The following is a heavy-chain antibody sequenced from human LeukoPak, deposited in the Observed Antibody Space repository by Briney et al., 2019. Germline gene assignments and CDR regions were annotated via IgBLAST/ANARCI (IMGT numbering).Heavy chain of an antibody. Sequence: ASVNVSCKASGYSFRNYGMHWVRQAPGQRLEWMGWINPTNEKTKYLEKFQGRVTISRDTGASTVYMELSSLRSEDTAVYYCARDHRTESDGYYFVNELWYFDLWGRGTLVTVSS. CDR2: INPTNEKT. CDR3: ARDHRTESDGYYFVNELWYFDL. D-gene: IGHD3-22*01. V-gene: IGHV1-3*01. J-gene: IGHJ2*01. CDR1: GYSFRNYG.